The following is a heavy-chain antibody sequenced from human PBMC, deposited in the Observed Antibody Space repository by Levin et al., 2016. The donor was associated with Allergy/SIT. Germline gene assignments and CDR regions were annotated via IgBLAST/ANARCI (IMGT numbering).Heavy chain of an antibody. CDR2: ISGSGGST. J-gene: IGHJ4*02. CDR3: AKDGGDYDYVWGSYRPASFEFDY. V-gene: IGHV3-23*01. Sequence: GGSLRLSCAASGFTFSSYAMSWVRQAPGKGLEWVSAISGSGGSTYYADSVKGRFTISRDNSKNTLYLQMNSLRAEDTAVYYCAKDGGDYDYVWGSYRPASFEFDYWGQGTLVTVSS. D-gene: IGHD3-16*02. CDR1: GFTFSSYA.